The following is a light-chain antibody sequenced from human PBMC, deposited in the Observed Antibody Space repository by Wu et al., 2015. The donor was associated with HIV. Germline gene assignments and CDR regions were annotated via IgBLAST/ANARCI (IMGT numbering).Light chain of an antibody. CDR1: QSISNY. J-gene: IGKJ5*01. V-gene: IGKV1-39*01. CDR3: QQSYSTTSIT. CDR2: GAS. Sequence: DIQMTQSPSSLSASVGDRITITCRASQSISNYLNWYQQKPGKAPKFLIYGASSLQSGVPARFSGSGSGTDFTLTISSLQPEDFATYYCQQSYSTTSITFGQGTRLEIK.